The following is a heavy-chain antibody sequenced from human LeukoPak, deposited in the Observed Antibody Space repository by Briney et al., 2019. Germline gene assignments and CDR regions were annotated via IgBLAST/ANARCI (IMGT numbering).Heavy chain of an antibody. D-gene: IGHD1-26*01. J-gene: IGHJ4*02. Sequence: GGSLRLSCAASKFIFSTYWMSWVRQAPGKGLEWVADIKQDGNEKYYVDSVKGRFTISRQNAKNSLFLQMNSLRAEDTAVYYCARGASGSVDYWGQGTLVTVSS. CDR1: KFIFSTYW. CDR2: IKQDGNEK. V-gene: IGHV3-7*01. CDR3: ARGASGSVDY.